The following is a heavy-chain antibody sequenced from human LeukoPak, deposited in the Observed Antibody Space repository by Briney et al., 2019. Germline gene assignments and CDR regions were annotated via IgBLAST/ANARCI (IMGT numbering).Heavy chain of an antibody. Sequence: PSETLSLTCTVSGGSISSSSYYWGWIRQPPGKGLEWIGSIYYSGSTYYNPSLKSRVTISVDTSKNQFSLKLSSVTAADTAVYYCARLQGAHPWGQGTLVTVSS. CDR3: ARLQGAHP. D-gene: IGHD4/OR15-4a*01. CDR1: GGSISSSSYY. CDR2: IYYSGST. J-gene: IGHJ5*02. V-gene: IGHV4-39*01.